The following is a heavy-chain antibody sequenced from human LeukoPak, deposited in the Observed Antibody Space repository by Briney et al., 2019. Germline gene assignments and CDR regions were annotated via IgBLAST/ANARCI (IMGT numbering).Heavy chain of an antibody. CDR1: GFIFSNYA. V-gene: IGHV3-23*01. D-gene: IGHD6-13*01. CDR2: INGRGDET. CDR3: AKRAAAGLVDWFDP. J-gene: IGHJ5*02. Sequence: GGSLRLSCAASGFIFSNYALMWVRQAPGKGLEWVSSINGRGDETFYADSVKGRFSLSRDNSKNMLYLQMYSLGAEDTAIYYCAKRAAAGLVDWFDPWGQGTLVTVSS.